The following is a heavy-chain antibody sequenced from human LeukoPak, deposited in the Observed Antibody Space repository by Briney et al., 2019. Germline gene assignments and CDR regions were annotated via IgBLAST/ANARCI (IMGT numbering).Heavy chain of an antibody. CDR3: IVFGDSNH. V-gene: IGHV3-30*14. Sequence: GGSLRLSCVASGFSFNNYAMHWVRQVPGKGLDWVAVISYDGNNEYYADSVKGRFTISRDTSKNTLYLQINSLRVEDTAVYYCIVFGDSNHWGQGTLVTVSS. D-gene: IGHD4-17*01. CDR2: ISYDGNNE. J-gene: IGHJ5*02. CDR1: GFSFNNYA.